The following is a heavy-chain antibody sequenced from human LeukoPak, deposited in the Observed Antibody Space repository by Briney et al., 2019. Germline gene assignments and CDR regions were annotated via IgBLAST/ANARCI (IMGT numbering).Heavy chain of an antibody. CDR3: ARREHNYVNY. CDR1: GGSFSGYY. CDR2: INHSGST. Sequence: SSETLSLTCAVYGGSFSGYYWSWIRQPPGKGLEWIGEINHSGSTNYNPSLKSRVTISVDTSKNQFSLKLSSVTAADTAVYYCARREHNYVNYWGQGTLVTVSS. D-gene: IGHD4-11*01. J-gene: IGHJ4*02. V-gene: IGHV4-34*01.